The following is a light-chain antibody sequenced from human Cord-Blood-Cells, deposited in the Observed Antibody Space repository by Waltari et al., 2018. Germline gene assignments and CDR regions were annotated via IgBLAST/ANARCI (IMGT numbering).Light chain of an antibody. V-gene: IGLV1-44*01. CDR3: AAWDDSLNGWV. J-gene: IGLJ3*02. CDR1: SPNTGSNT. CDR2: SNN. Sequence: QSVLTQPPSASGTPGQRVTISCSGSSPNTGSNTATRYQQLPGTAPKLLIYSNNQRPSGVPDRFSGSKSGTSASLAISGLQSEDEADYYCAAWDDSLNGWVFGGGTKLTVL.